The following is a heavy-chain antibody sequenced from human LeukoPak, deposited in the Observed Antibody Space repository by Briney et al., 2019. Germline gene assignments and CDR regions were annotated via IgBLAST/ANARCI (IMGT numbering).Heavy chain of an antibody. CDR3: VRHNTGADY. CDR1: GSSFNTFM. V-gene: IGHV5-51*01. Sequence: GASLQISCQASGSSFNTFMIAWVRQTPGRGLEWMGLVYPTDSETRYCPSFQGQVTISADKSTSSAYLQWDSLKASDVAICYCVRHNTGADYWGQGTLVTVSS. J-gene: IGHJ4*02. CDR2: VYPTDSET. D-gene: IGHD1-14*01.